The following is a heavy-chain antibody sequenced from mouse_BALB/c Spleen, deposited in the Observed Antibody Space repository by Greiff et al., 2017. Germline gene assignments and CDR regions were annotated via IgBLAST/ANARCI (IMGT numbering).Heavy chain of an antibody. Sequence: EVKLVESGGGLVKPGGSLKLSCAASGFTFSSYTMSWVRQTPEKRLEWVATISSGGSYTYYPDSVKGRFTISRDNAKNTLYLQMSSLKSEDTAMYYCTRATGIDYWGQGTTLTVSS. CDR3: TRATGIDY. V-gene: IGHV5-6-4*01. CDR1: GFTFSSYT. J-gene: IGHJ2*01. CDR2: ISSGGSYT. D-gene: IGHD4-1*02.